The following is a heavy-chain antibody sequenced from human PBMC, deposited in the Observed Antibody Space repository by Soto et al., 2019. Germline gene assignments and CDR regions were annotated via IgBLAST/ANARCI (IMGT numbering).Heavy chain of an antibody. V-gene: IGHV1-69*02. J-gene: IGHJ4*02. CDR1: GGTFSSYT. Sequence: GASVKVSCKASGGTFSSYTISWVRQAPGQGLEWMGRIIPILGIANYAQKFQGRVTITADKSTSTAYMELSSLRSEDTAVYYCARLREYYDISTGYSVFDYWGQGTLVTVSS. CDR2: IIPILGIA. CDR3: ARLREYYDISTGYSVFDY. D-gene: IGHD3-9*01.